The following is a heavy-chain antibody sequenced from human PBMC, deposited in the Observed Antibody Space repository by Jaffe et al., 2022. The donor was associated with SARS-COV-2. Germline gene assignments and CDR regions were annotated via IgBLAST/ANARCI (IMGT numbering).Heavy chain of an antibody. CDR2: IYYTGSL. CDR1: GDSISNSGFY. D-gene: IGHD6-13*01. J-gene: IGHJ4*02. Sequence: QLQLQESGPGLVEPSGTLSLTCTVSGDSISNSGFYWAWIRQTPGGGLDCIGSIYYTGSLYYKPSLMGRVTISVDTSKNQFSLKLNSVTAADTAVYYCARHRYQQFVGLHYFDQWGQGTLVTVSS. CDR3: ARHRYQQFVGLHYFDQ. V-gene: IGHV4-39*01.